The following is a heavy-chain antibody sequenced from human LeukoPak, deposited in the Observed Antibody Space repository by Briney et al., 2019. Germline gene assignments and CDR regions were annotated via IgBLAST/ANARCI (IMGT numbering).Heavy chain of an antibody. Sequence: GGSLRLSCAASGFTFSSCEMNWVRQAPGKGLEWVSYISSSGSTIYYADSVKGRFTISRDNAKNSLYLQMNSLRAEDTAVYYCARADVLRFLEWLTDAFDIWGQGTMVTVSS. J-gene: IGHJ3*02. V-gene: IGHV3-48*03. CDR1: GFTFSSCE. CDR3: ARADVLRFLEWLTDAFDI. CDR2: ISSSGSTI. D-gene: IGHD3-3*01.